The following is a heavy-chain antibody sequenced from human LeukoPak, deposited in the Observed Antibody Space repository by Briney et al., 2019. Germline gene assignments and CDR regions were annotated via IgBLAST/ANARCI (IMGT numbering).Heavy chain of an antibody. CDR1: GFTLSGSA. Sequence: PGGSLRLSCAPSGFTLSGSAMHWVRQASGEGLEWVGRIRSKANNYATAYAASVKGRFTISRDDSKNTTYLQMNSLRTEDTAVYYCTRRSPVPGTEKFDYWGQGTLVTVSS. D-gene: IGHD6-19*01. CDR2: IRSKANNYAT. V-gene: IGHV3-73*01. CDR3: TRRSPVPGTEKFDY. J-gene: IGHJ4*02.